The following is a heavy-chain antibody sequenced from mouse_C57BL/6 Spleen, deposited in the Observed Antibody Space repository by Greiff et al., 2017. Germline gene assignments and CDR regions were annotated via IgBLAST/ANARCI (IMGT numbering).Heavy chain of an antibody. V-gene: IGHV7-4*01. CDR2: IRNKANGYTT. J-gene: IGHJ3*01. CDR1: GFTFTDYY. CDR3: VRVDGYPAWFAY. Sequence: EVKVVESGGGLVQPGASLRLSCAASGFTFTDYYMSWVRQPPGKAPEWLALIRNKANGYTTEYTASVKGRFTISSDNSQNSLYLQMNTLRAEDRATYYCVRVDGYPAWFAYWGQGTLVTVSA. D-gene: IGHD2-3*01.